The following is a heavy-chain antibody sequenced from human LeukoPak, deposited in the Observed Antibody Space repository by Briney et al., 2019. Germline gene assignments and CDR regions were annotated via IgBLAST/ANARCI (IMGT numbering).Heavy chain of an antibody. Sequence: SETLSLTCAVYGGSFSGYYWSWIRQAPGKGLEGIGEINHSGSTYYNPSLKSRVTISVATSKNQFSLKLSPVTAAETAVYYCARAPYCSSTSCYYFDYWGQGTLVTVSS. D-gene: IGHD2-2*01. CDR3: ARAPYCSSTSCYYFDY. CDR1: GGSFSGYY. V-gene: IGHV4-34*09. J-gene: IGHJ4*02. CDR2: INHSGST.